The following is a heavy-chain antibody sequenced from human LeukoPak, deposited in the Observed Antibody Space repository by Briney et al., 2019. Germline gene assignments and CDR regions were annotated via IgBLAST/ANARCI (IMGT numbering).Heavy chain of an antibody. CDR1: GFTFSNAW. J-gene: IGHJ3*02. V-gene: IGHV3-15*01. Sequence: PGGSLRLSCAASGFTFSNAWMSWVRQAPGKGLEWVGRIKSKTDGGTIDYAASVKGRFTISRDDSKSIAYLQMNSLKTEDTAVYYCARKGGDTAIPDAFDIWGQGTMVTVSS. CDR2: IKSKTDGGTI. D-gene: IGHD5-18*01. CDR3: ARKGGDTAIPDAFDI.